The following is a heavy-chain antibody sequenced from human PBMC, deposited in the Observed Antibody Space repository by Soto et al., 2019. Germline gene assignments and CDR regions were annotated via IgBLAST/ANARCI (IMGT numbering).Heavy chain of an antibody. J-gene: IGHJ4*02. CDR3: ARDRYSSSSVPYFDY. Sequence: GGSLRLSCAASGFTFSSYGMHWVRQAPGKGLEWVAVIWYDGSNKYYADSVKGRFTISRDNSKNTLYLQMNSLRAEDTAVYYCARDRYSSSSVPYFDYWGQGTLVTVSS. V-gene: IGHV3-33*01. CDR1: GFTFSSYG. CDR2: IWYDGSNK. D-gene: IGHD6-6*01.